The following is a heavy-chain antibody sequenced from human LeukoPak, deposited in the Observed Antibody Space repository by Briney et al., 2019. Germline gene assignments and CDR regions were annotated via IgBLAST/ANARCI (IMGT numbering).Heavy chain of an antibody. J-gene: IGHJ4*02. CDR1: GGSISSFY. CDR2: IYYSGST. D-gene: IGHD6-6*01. V-gene: IGHV4-59*01. Sequence: SETLSLTCTVSGGSISSFYWSWIRQPPGKGLEWIGYIYYSGSTNYNPSLKGRVTISVDTSKNQFSLKLSSVTAADAAVYYCAGEYSSSYLRYWGQGTLVTVSS. CDR3: AGEYSSSYLRY.